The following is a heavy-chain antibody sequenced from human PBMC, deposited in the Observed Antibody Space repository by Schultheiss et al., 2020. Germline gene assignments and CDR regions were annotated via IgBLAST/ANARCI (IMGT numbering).Heavy chain of an antibody. CDR2: ISGSAVGT. D-gene: IGHD2-2*01. V-gene: IGHV3-23*01. CDR3: ARLASPARGSLVFDY. J-gene: IGHJ4*02. CDR1: GFTFSSYG. Sequence: GESLKISCAASGFTFSSYGMSWVRQAPGKGLEWVSVISGSAVGTYYADSVKGRFIISRDNAKNSLYLQMNSLRAEDTALYYCARLASPARGSLVFDYWGQGTLVTVSS.